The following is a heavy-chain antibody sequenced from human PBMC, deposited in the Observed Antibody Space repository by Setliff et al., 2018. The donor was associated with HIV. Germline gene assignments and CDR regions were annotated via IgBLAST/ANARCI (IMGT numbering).Heavy chain of an antibody. CDR1: GGSFSGYY. CDR2: IKHSGST. J-gene: IGHJ5*02. V-gene: IGHV4-34*01. CDR3: ARQFMVRGVIITDWFDP. D-gene: IGHD3-10*01. Sequence: SETLSLTCAVYGGSFSGYYWSWIRQPPGKGLEWIGEIKHSGSTNYNPSLKSRVTISVDTSKNQFSLKLSSVTAADTAVYYCARQFMVRGVIITDWFDPWGQGTLVTVSS.